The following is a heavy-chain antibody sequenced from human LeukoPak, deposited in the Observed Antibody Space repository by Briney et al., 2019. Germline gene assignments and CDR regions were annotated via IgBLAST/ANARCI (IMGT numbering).Heavy chain of an antibody. J-gene: IGHJ5*02. CDR2: IYHSGST. CDR3: ARDGSHCITIFGVVIGWFDP. CDR1: GGSISSGGYY. V-gene: IGHV4-30-2*01. D-gene: IGHD3-3*01. Sequence: SETLSLTCTVSGGSISSGGYYWSWIRQPPGKGLEWIGYIYHSGSTYYNPSLKSRVTISVDRSKNQFSLKLSSVTAADTAVYYCARDGSHCITIFGVVIGWFDPWGQGTLVTVSS.